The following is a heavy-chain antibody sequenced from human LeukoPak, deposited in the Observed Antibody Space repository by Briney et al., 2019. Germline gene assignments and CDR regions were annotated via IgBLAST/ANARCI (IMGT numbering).Heavy chain of an antibody. CDR3: ARESGSSWASRPTYYYYGMDV. Sequence: SVKVSCKASGGTFSSYAISWVRQAPGQGLEWMGGIIPIFGTANYAQKFQGRVTITADESTSTAYMELSSLRSEDTAVYYCARESGSSWASRPTYYYYGMDVWGQGTTVTVSS. CDR2: IIPIFGTA. J-gene: IGHJ6*02. D-gene: IGHD6-13*01. V-gene: IGHV1-69*13. CDR1: GGTFSSYA.